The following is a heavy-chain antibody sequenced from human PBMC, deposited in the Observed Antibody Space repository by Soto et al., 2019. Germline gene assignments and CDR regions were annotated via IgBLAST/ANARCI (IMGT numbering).Heavy chain of an antibody. Sequence: EVQLFESGGGLVQPGGSLRLSCAASGFRFRSYAMNWVRQAPGKGLEWVSSISGSGGSTYYADPVKGRFTISRDNSKNTLYLEMHSLRAEDTAVYYCAKDRAYSSTSGVQDWGQGTLVTVSS. CDR3: AKDRAYSSTSGVQD. D-gene: IGHD2-2*01. CDR2: ISGSGGST. J-gene: IGHJ1*01. CDR1: GFRFRSYA. V-gene: IGHV3-23*01.